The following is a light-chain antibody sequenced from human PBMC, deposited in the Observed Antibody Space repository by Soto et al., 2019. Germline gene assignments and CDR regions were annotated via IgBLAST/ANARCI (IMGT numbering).Light chain of an antibody. CDR3: QQRSDWPPIT. Sequence: EIVLTQSPGTLSLSPGGRATLSCRASQSLSNNIYLAWYQQKPGQAPRLLIYGASSRATGIPDRFSGSGSGTDFTLTISRLEPEDFAVYYCQQRSDWPPITFGQGTRLEIK. CDR1: QSLSNNIY. CDR2: GAS. J-gene: IGKJ5*01. V-gene: IGKV3D-20*02.